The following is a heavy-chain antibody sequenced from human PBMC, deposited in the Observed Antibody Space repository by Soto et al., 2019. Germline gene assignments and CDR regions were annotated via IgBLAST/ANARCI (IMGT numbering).Heavy chain of an antibody. D-gene: IGHD6-19*01. CDR1: GFTFSSYW. V-gene: IGHV3-7*01. CDR3: AREWNVDSSRYFQH. CDR2: IKQDGSEK. Sequence: GGSLRLSCAASGFTFSSYWMSWVRQAPGKGLEWVANIKQDGSEKYYVDSVKGRFTISRDNAKNSLYLQMNSLRAEDTAVYYCAREWNVDSSRYFQHWGQGTLVTVSS. J-gene: IGHJ1*01.